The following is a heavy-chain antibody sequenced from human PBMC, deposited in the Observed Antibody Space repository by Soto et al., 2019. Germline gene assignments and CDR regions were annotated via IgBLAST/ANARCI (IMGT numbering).Heavy chain of an antibody. CDR2: IYPDDSDT. Sequence: PGESLKISCKGSGYSFTSYWIGWVRQMPGKGLEWMGIIYPDDSDTRYSPSFQGQVTISADKSISTAYLQWSSLKASDTAMYYCTTLVATQTVGYWNWFAPWGQGTLVTVSS. V-gene: IGHV5-51*01. CDR1: GYSFTSYW. J-gene: IGHJ5*02. CDR3: TTLVATQTVGYWNWFAP. D-gene: IGHD5-12*01.